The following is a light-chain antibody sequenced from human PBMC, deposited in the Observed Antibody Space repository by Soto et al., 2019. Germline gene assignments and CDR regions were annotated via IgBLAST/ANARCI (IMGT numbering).Light chain of an antibody. Sequence: EIVLPHSPGTLSLSPGERSTLSCRASQSVSSNYLAWYQQKPGQAPRLLIYDASNRATGIPARFSGSGSGTEFTLTISSLESEDIAVYFCQQYGDRPRTFGQGTKVDIK. CDR1: QSVSSNY. CDR2: DAS. V-gene: IGKV3-20*01. CDR3: QQYGDRPRT. J-gene: IGKJ1*01.